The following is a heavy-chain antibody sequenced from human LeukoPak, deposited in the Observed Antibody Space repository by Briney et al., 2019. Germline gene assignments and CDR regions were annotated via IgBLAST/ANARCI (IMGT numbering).Heavy chain of an antibody. V-gene: IGHV4-61*08. Sequence: SETLSLTCTVSGASVSSGDYLWSWVRQAPGKGLEWIGHNQNPSYNPSLKSRVVISIHTSRNQFSLTLNTVTAADTATYFCVTYFVNGGGRGHWGPGALVTVSS. CDR1: GASVSSGDYL. J-gene: IGHJ4*02. CDR2: HNQNP. D-gene: IGHD3-9*01. CDR3: VTYFVNGGGRGH.